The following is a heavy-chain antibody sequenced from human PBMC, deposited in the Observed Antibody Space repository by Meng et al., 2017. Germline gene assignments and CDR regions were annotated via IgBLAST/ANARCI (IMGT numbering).Heavy chain of an antibody. CDR1: GYSFTAYY. V-gene: IGHV1-2*06. CDR2: IDPNSGVT. D-gene: IGHD6-13*01. J-gene: IGHJ4*02. CDR3: ARDEDISAAGKLFGDY. Sequence: QAQLVQSGAEVKKPGASVKVSCKPSGYSFTAYYIHWLRQAPGQGLEWMGRIDPNSGVTEYAHKFHGRVTVTGDTSISTAYMELRRLTSDDTAVYYCARDEDISAAGKLFGDYWGQGTLVTVSS.